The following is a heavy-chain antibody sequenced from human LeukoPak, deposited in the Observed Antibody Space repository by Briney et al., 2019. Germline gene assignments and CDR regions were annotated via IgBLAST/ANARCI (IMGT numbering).Heavy chain of an antibody. CDR1: GFTFSNAW. D-gene: IGHD2-2*02. CDR3: AKDSSPSPYCSSTSCYIR. J-gene: IGHJ4*02. V-gene: IGHV3-23*01. Sequence: GGSLRLSCAASGFTFSNAWMSWVRQAPGKGLEWVSAISGSGGSTYYADSVKGRFTISRDNSKNTLYLQMNSLRAEDTAVYYCAKDSSPSPYCSSTSCYIRWGQGTLVTVSS. CDR2: ISGSGGST.